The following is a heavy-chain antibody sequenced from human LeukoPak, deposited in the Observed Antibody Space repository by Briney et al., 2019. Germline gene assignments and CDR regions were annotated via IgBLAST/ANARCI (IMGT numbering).Heavy chain of an antibody. CDR1: GFTFSNLG. CDR3: AKDQAGTWGLDY. CDR2: VRPDGSSQ. Sequence: SGGSLRLSCAASGFTFSNLGMHWVRQAPGKGLEWVAFVRPDGSSQYYADSVKGRFTISRDNSKNTLYLQMNSLRAEDTAFYYCAKDQAGTWGLDYWGQGTLVTVSS. V-gene: IGHV3-30*02. D-gene: IGHD3-10*01. J-gene: IGHJ4*02.